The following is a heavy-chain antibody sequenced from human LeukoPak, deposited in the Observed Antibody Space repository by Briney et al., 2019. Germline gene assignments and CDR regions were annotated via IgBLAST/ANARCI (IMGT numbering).Heavy chain of an antibody. CDR2: IYYSGST. D-gene: IGHD2-21*02. Sequence: SETLSLTCTVSGGSISSGGYYWSWIRQHPGKGLEWIGYIYYSGSTYYNPSLKSRVTISVGTSKNQFSLKLSSVTAADTAVYYCARVVKGCGGDCYQYYFDYWGQGTLVTVSS. CDR3: ARVVKGCGGDCYQYYFDY. J-gene: IGHJ4*02. CDR1: GGSISSGGYY. V-gene: IGHV4-31*03.